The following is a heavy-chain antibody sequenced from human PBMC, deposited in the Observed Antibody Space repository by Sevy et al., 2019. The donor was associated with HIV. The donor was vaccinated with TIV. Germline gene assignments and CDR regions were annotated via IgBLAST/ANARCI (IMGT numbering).Heavy chain of an antibody. D-gene: IGHD2-15*01. CDR3: ASDRPGWYEAFDI. CDR2: MNPNSGNT. V-gene: IGHV1-8*01. Sequence: ASVKVSCKASGYTFTSYDINWVRQATGQGLEWMGWMNPNSGNTGYAQKFQGRVTMTRNTSISTAYMELSSLRSEDTAVYYCASDRPGWYEAFDIWGQGTMVTVSS. CDR1: GYTFTSYD. J-gene: IGHJ3*02.